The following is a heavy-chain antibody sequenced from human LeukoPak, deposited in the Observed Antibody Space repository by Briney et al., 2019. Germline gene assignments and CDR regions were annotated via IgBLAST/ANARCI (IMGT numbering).Heavy chain of an antibody. CDR1: GFTFSSYG. D-gene: IGHD4-11*01. V-gene: IGHV3-30*03. CDR2: ISYDGSNK. CDR3: AFDYTFDY. J-gene: IGHJ4*02. Sequence: GGSLRLSCAASGFTFSSYGMHWVRRAPGKGLEWVAVISYDGSNKYYADSVKGRFTISRDNSKNTLYLQMNSLRAEDTAVYYCAFDYTFDYWGQGTLVTVSS.